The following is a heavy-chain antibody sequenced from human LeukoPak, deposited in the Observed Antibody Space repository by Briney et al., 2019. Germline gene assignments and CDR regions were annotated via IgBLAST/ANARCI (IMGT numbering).Heavy chain of an antibody. J-gene: IGHJ5*02. CDR2: IYPSGNT. CDR1: GGSISRGGYS. CDR3: ARDVCSSANCYWKWFDP. V-gene: IGHV4-30-2*01. D-gene: IGHD2-2*01. Sequence: PSETLSLTCAVSGGSISRGGYSWSWIRQPPGTGLEWFGSIYPSGNTYYNPSLKSRVSMSVDSSKKQFSLRLNSVTAADTALYYCARDVCSSANCYWKWFDPWGQGTLVIVSS.